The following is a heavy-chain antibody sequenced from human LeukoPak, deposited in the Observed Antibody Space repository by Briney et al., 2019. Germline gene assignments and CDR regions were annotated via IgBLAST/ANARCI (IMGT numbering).Heavy chain of an antibody. D-gene: IGHD3/OR15-3a*01. CDR3: AGNREDSPFIAY. Sequence: GGSLRLSCAASGFTVSTNYMDWVRQAPGKGLEWVSIIYSGDTAEYADSVKGRFTISKDDSKNTVYLRMNSLRAEDTAVCYCAGNREDSPFIAYWGQGTPVTVSS. CDR1: GFTVSTNY. V-gene: IGHV3-66*01. J-gene: IGHJ4*02. CDR2: IYSGDTA.